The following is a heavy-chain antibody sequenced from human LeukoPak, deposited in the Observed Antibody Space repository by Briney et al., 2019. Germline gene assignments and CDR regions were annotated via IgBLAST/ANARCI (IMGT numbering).Heavy chain of an antibody. J-gene: IGHJ4*02. Sequence: PGGSLRLSCAASGFTFSSYSMNWVRQAPGKGPEWVSTISGDGRNTHYADSVKGRFAISRDNSMSMLFLQMSSLRVEDTALYYCAKDVGGSSFFDYWGQGVSVTVSS. CDR1: GFTFSSYS. CDR2: ISGDGRNT. D-gene: IGHD6-6*01. CDR3: AKDVGGSSFFDY. V-gene: IGHV3-23*01.